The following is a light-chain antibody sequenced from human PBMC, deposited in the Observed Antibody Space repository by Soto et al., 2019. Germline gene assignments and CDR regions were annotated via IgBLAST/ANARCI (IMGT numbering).Light chain of an antibody. CDR2: AAS. V-gene: IGKV1-9*01. CDR1: QVISTS. J-gene: IGKJ5*01. Sequence: GGSVTITCRASQVISTSLAWYQVKPGKAPKLLIYAASTLESGVPSRFRATVSRTECSLTITRLQPEDVATDYCQQHFDYPITFGQGTRLDIK. CDR3: QQHFDYPIT.